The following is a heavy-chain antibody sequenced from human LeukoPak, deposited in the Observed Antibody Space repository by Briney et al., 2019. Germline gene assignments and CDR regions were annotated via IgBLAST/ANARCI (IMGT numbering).Heavy chain of an antibody. J-gene: IGHJ4*02. CDR1: GFTFSSYA. Sequence: GGSLRLSCAASGFTFSSYAMSWVRQAPGKGLEWVSAISGSGSSTYYADSVKGRFTISRDNSKNTLYLQMNSLRAEDTAVYYCAKDAAAVGSTDIVVVVAATSFDYWGQGTLVTVSS. D-gene: IGHD2-15*01. V-gene: IGHV3-23*01. CDR2: ISGSGSST. CDR3: AKDAAAVGSTDIVVVVAATSFDY.